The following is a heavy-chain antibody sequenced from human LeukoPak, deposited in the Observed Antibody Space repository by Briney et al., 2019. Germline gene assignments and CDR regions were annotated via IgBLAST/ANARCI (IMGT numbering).Heavy chain of an antibody. Sequence: GESLKISCKASGFRISNYWIGWVRQMPGEGLEWMGIIYAGDSGTRYSPSFQGQVTISADKSISTAYLQWSSLKASDTAMYYCARQDGGFYSNYADYYMDVWGKGTTVTVSS. J-gene: IGHJ6*03. D-gene: IGHD4-11*01. CDR2: IYAGDSGT. CDR3: ARQDGGFYSNYADYYMDV. CDR1: GFRISNYW. V-gene: IGHV5-51*01.